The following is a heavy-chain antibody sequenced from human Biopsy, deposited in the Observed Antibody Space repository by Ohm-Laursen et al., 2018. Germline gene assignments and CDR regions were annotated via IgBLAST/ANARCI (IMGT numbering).Heavy chain of an antibody. V-gene: IGHV4-31*01. CDR2: IFKSANT. D-gene: IGHD3-22*01. J-gene: IGHJ5*02. Sequence: TLSLTCTVSGGSISSGGSYWSWLRQRPGKGLEWIGYIFKSANTYYNLSLKNLITISGDTSKNQFSLKLNSVTAADTAVYYCARGDYFDSNGYFWFDPWGQGTLVTVSS. CDR1: GGSISSGGSY. CDR3: ARGDYFDSNGYFWFDP.